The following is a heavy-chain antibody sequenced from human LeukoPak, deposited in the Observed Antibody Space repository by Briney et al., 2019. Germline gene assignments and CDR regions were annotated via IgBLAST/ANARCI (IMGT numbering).Heavy chain of an antibody. D-gene: IGHD3-10*01. Sequence: PSETLSLTCAVYGGSFSGYYWSWIRQPPGKGLEWIGYIYYSGNTNHNPSLKSRVTMSVDTSKNEFSLKLSSVTAADTAVYYCATITMVRGVYNFDYWGQGTLVTVSS. V-gene: IGHV4-59*08. J-gene: IGHJ4*02. CDR3: ATITMVRGVYNFDY. CDR1: GGSFSGYY. CDR2: IYYSGNT.